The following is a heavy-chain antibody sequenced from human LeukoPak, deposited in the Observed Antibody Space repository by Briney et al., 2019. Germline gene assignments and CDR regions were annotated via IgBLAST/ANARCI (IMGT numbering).Heavy chain of an antibody. CDR3: ARVSYGDEH. V-gene: IGHV4-34*01. Sequence: PSETLSLTCAVYGGSFSGYYWSWIRQPPGKGLEWIGEINHSGSTNYNPSLKSRVTISVDTSKNQFSLKQSSVTAADTAVYYCARVSYGDEHWGQGTLVTVSS. D-gene: IGHD4-17*01. J-gene: IGHJ1*01. CDR1: GGSFSGYY. CDR2: INHSGST.